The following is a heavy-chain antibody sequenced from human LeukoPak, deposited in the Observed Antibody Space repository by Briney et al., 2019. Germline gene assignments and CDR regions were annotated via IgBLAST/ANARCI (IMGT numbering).Heavy chain of an antibody. CDR2: IKSRTDGGTT. D-gene: IGHD3-16*02. V-gene: IGHV3-15*01. Sequence: GGSLRLSCAASGFTFSNAWMSWVRQAPGKGLEWVGRIKSRTDGGTTDYAAPVKGRFTISRDDSKNTLYLQMNSLKTEDTAVYYCTTSYYDYVWGSYRYQKYYFDYWGQGTLVTVSS. CDR3: TTSYYDYVWGSYRYQKYYFDY. J-gene: IGHJ4*02. CDR1: GFTFSNAW.